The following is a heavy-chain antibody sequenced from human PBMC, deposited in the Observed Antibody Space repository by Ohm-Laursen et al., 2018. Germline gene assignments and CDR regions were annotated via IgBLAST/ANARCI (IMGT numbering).Heavy chain of an antibody. D-gene: IGHD4/OR15-4a*01. CDR3: AHPDYHDAFDI. J-gene: IGHJ3*02. CDR2: IYWNDDK. CDR1: GFSLSTSGVG. Sequence: TQTLTLTCTFSGFSLSTSGVGVGWIRQPPGKALEWLALIYWNDDKRYSPSLKSRFTITKDTSKNQVVLTMTNMDPVDTATYYCAHPDYHDAFDIWGQGTMVTVSS. V-gene: IGHV2-5*01.